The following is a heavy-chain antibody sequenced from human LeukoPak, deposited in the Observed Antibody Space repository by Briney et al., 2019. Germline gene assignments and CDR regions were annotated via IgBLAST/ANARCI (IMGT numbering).Heavy chain of an antibody. V-gene: IGHV3-23*01. J-gene: IGHJ4*02. CDR3: AKRGVVIRVFLVGFHKEAYYFDS. D-gene: IGHD3-10*01. Sequence: GGSLRLSCAVSGITLSNYGMSWVRQASGKGLEWVAGISGSGGRTNYADSVKGRFAISRDNPKNTLYLQMNNLIDEDTAVYFCAKRGVVIRVFLVGFHKEAYYFDSWGQGALVTVSS. CDR2: ISGSGGRT. CDR1: GITLSNYG.